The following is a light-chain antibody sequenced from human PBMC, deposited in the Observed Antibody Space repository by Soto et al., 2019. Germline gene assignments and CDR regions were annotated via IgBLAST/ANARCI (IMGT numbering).Light chain of an antibody. V-gene: IGKV3-20*01. CDR1: QSVSSSY. CDR3: QQYGSSPPWT. J-gene: IGKJ1*01. Sequence: EIVLTQSPGTLSLSPGERATLSCRASQSVSSSYLAWYQQKPGQAPRLLIYGASSRATGIPARFSGSGSGTDFTLTISRLEPEDFAVYYGQQYGSSPPWTFGQGTKVEIK. CDR2: GAS.